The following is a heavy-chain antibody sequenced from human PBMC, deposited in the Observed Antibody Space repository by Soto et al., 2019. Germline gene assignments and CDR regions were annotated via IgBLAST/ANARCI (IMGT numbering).Heavy chain of an antibody. D-gene: IGHD2-15*01. CDR2: INPSGST. J-gene: IGHJ4*02. CDR3: ARVYCSGGSCYSIDY. CDR1: GYTFTSYY. V-gene: IGHV1-46*03. Sequence: QVQLVQSGAEVKKPGASVKVSCKASGYTFTSYYMHWVRQAPGQGLEWMGIINPSGSTSYAQKFQGRVTMTRDTSTSTVYMELSSLRSEDTAVYYCARVYCSGGSCYSIDYWGQGILVTVSS.